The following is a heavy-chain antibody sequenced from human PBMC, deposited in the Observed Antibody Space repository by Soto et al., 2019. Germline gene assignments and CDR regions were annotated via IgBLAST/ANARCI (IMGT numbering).Heavy chain of an antibody. V-gene: IGHV1-18*01. D-gene: IGHD5-12*01. CDR3: AKSPRGEMATD. CDR1: GYTFINYH. J-gene: IGHJ4*02. Sequence: QVQLVQSGGEVKKPGASVTVSCKASGYTFINYHITWVRQAPGQGLEWMAWINTYNGMTDYAQRFQGRVTMTRDTSTRTDYMDLRNLGSDDTAVYFCAKSPRGEMATDWGQGTLVTVSS. CDR2: INTYNGMT.